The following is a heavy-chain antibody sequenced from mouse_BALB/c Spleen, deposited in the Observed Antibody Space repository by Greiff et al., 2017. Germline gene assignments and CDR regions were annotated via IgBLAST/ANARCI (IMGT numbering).Heavy chain of an antibody. CDR3: ARITVVAYYAMDY. CDR1: GFTFSSYT. Sequence: EVQVVESGGGLVQPGGSLKLSCAASGFTFSSYTMSWVRQTPEKRLEWVAYISNGGGSTYYPDTVKGRFTISRDNAKNTLYLQMSSLKSEDTAMYYCARITVVAYYAMDYWGQGTSVTVSS. V-gene: IGHV5-12-2*01. D-gene: IGHD1-1*01. J-gene: IGHJ4*01. CDR2: ISNGGGST.